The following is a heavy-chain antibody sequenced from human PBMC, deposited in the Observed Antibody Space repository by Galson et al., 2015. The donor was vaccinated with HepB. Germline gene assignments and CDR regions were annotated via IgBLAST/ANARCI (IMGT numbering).Heavy chain of an antibody. CDR3: AKAPSDYGWGSSRNWFDP. D-gene: IGHD3-16*02. Sequence: SLRLSCAASGFTFSSYAMSWVRQAPGKGLEWVSAISGSGTRRDYADSVRGRFTISRDKSTNTLSLQMNSLRVEDTAVYYCAKAPSDYGWGSSRNWFDPWCQGSLVTVSS. J-gene: IGHJ5*02. V-gene: IGHV3-23*01. CDR2: ISGSGTRR. CDR1: GFTFSSYA.